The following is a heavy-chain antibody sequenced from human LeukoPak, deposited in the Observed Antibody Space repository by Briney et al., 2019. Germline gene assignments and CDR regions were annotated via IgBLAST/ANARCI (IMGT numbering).Heavy chain of an antibody. CDR1: GFNFNNAW. CDR3: TTDHAYYYDSGGYYFTDY. Sequence: GSLRLSCAASGFNFNNAWMNWVRQAPGKGLEWVGRIRSNAYGGATESAAPVTGRFTISRDDSKNTLYLQMNSLKTEDTAVYYCTTDHAYYYDSGGYYFTDYWGQGTLVTVSS. J-gene: IGHJ4*02. CDR2: IRSNAYGGAT. D-gene: IGHD3-22*01. V-gene: IGHV3-15*07.